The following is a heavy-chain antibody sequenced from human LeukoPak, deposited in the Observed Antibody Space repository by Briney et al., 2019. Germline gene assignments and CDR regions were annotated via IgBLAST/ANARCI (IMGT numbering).Heavy chain of an antibody. CDR2: IGDSGGST. CDR3: AKGGIMQSSSPGLQYFDL. CDR1: GFTFSSYA. Sequence: GGSLRLSCAASGFTFSSYAMSCVPEARGKGLEGVSVIGDSGGSTYYADSVKGRFTISRDNSKNTLYLQMNSLRAEDTAVYYCAKGGIMQSSSPGLQYFDLWGRGTLVSVSS. J-gene: IGHJ2*01. V-gene: IGHV3-23*01. D-gene: IGHD6-6*01.